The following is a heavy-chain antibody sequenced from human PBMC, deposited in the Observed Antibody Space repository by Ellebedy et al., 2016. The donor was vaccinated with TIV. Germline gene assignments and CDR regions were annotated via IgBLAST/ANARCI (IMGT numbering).Heavy chain of an antibody. J-gene: IGHJ5*02. CDR2: ITSSGDRT. Sequence: GGSLRLSXAASGFTFSSYAMTWVRQAPGKGLEWVSSITSSGDRTNYADSVKGRFTISRDNSKNTLYLQMNSLRAEDTAVYYCVRGAYQLLPFDPWGQGTLVTVSS. CDR1: GFTFSSYA. V-gene: IGHV3-23*01. D-gene: IGHD2-2*01. CDR3: VRGAYQLLPFDP.